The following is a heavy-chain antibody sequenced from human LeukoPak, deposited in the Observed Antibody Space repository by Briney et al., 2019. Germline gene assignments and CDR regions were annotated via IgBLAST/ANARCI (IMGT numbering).Heavy chain of an antibody. J-gene: IGHJ3*02. CDR2: INHSGST. V-gene: IGHV4-34*01. CDR1: GGSFSGYY. CDR3: AREDRGVVVITTLDAFDI. Sequence: SETLSLTCAVYGGSFSGYYWSWIRQPPGKGLEWIGEINHSGSTNYNPSLKSRVTISVDTSKNQFSLKLSSVSAADTAVYYCAREDRGVVVITTLDAFDIWGQGTMVTVSS. D-gene: IGHD3-22*01.